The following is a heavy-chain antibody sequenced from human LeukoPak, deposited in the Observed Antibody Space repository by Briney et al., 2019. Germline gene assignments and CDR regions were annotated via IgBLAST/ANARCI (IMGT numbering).Heavy chain of an antibody. J-gene: IGHJ4*02. CDR2: ISSSSSYI. D-gene: IGHD1-26*01. CDR3: ASWRSSGSYYV. Sequence: GGSLRLSCAASGFTFSSYSMNWVRQAPGKGLEWVSSISSSSSYIYYADSVKGRFTISRDNAKNSLYLQMNSLRAEDTAVYHCASWRSSGSYYVWGQGTLVTVSS. CDR1: GFTFSSYS. V-gene: IGHV3-21*01.